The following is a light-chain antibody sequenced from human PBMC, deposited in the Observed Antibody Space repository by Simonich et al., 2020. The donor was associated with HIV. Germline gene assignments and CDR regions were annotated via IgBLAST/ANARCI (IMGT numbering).Light chain of an antibody. Sequence: QSALTQPASVSGSPGQSITISCTGTNSDVGSYNLVSWYQQHPGKAPKLMIYEGSKRPSGVSNRFSGSKSGNTASLTSSGLQAEDEADYYCCSYAGSSTYVFGTGTKVTVL. V-gene: IGLV2-23*01. CDR1: NSDVGSYNL. CDR3: CSYAGSSTYV. CDR2: EGS. J-gene: IGLJ1*01.